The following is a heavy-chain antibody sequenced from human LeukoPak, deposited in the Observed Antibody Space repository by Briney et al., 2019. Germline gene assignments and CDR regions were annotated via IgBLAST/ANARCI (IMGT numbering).Heavy chain of an antibody. Sequence: PGRSLRLSCAASGFTFSSYGMHWVRQAPGKGLEWVAVISYDGSNKYYADSVKGRFTIPRDNSKNTLYLQMNSLRAEDTAVYYCAKDQVVGARGVDAFDIWGQGTMVTVSS. CDR3: AKDQVVGARGVDAFDI. D-gene: IGHD1-26*01. CDR1: GFTFSSYG. V-gene: IGHV3-30*18. J-gene: IGHJ3*02. CDR2: ISYDGSNK.